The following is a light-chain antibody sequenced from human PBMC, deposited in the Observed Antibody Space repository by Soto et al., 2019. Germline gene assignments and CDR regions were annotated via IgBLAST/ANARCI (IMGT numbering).Light chain of an antibody. CDR2: GAS. CDR1: QSVSGSS. CDR3: QQYNNWPRT. V-gene: IGKV3-15*01. Sequence: EIVLTQSPGTLSLSLGESGTLCCWASQSVSGSSLAWYQQKPGQAPMLLIDGASTRATGIPARFSGSGSGTEFTLTISSLQSEDFAVYYCQQYNNWPRTFGQGTKVDIK. J-gene: IGKJ1*01.